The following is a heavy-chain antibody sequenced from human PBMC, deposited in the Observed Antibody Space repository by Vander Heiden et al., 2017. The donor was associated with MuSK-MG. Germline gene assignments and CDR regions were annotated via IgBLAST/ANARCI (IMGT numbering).Heavy chain of an antibody. CDR2: VDPEDGET. CDR3: ATDLRVREYSGTVDY. CDR1: GYTFTDYF. Sequence: EIQLAQSGAEVKKPGATVKISCKISGYTFTDYFIHWVQQAPGKGLDWMGFVDPEDGETKYAEKFQGRLTITVDTSIDTAYMELSILRSEDTAVYYCATDLRVREYSGTVDYWGQGTPGTVSS. V-gene: IGHV1-69-2*01. J-gene: IGHJ4*02. D-gene: IGHD1-26*01.